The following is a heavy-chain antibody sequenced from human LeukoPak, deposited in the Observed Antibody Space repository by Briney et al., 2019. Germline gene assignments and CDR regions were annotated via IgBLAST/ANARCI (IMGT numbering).Heavy chain of an antibody. V-gene: IGHV3-30*02. Sequence: PGGSLRLSCTASGFIFRNHGMHWVRQAPGKGLEGVTFIWYDGNDKYYTDSVKGRFTISRDNSKNTLHLQMSSLKAEDTAVYYCAKDISTGWSTDYRGQGTLVTVSS. CDR2: IWYDGNDK. CDR3: AKDISTGWSTDY. D-gene: IGHD6-19*01. J-gene: IGHJ4*02. CDR1: GFIFRNHG.